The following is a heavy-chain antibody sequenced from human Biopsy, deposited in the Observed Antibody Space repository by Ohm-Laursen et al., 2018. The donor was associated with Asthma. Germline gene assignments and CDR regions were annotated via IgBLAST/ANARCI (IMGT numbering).Heavy chain of an antibody. CDR1: GGAFSNFA. J-gene: IGHJ6*02. Sequence: SVKVSCKAPGGAFSNFAISWVRQAPGQGLEWLGGIMTVFGTTNYAQKFQGRVTITADESTSTAYMEVTSLRSGDTAIYYCARCQVGYSSGWSLLLKKIYYSGMDVWGQGTAVTVSS. D-gene: IGHD6-19*01. CDR2: IMTVFGTT. V-gene: IGHV1-69*13. CDR3: ARCQVGYSSGWSLLLKKIYYSGMDV.